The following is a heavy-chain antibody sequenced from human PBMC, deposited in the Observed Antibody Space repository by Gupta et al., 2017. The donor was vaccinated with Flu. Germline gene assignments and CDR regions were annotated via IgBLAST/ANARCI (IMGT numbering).Heavy chain of an antibody. D-gene: IGHD6-19*01. CDR1: GSSFTSYW. CDR3: ARHGDSGWSFGY. Sequence: EVQLVPSGAEVKKPGESLQISCTGFGSSFTSYWTGWVRQMPGKGLEWMGIIYPGDSDISYSPSFQGQVTISVDKSISTAYLQWSSLKASDTAMYYCARHGDSGWSFGYWGQGTLVTVSS. CDR2: IYPGDSDI. J-gene: IGHJ4*02. V-gene: IGHV5-51*01.